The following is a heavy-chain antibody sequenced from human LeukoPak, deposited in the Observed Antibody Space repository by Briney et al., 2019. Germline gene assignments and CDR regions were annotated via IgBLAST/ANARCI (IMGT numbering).Heavy chain of an antibody. CDR1: GFSFATYW. J-gene: IGHJ4*02. V-gene: IGHV5-51*01. CDR3: ARHKGVEANNSPFFDY. CDR2: IYPGDSET. Sequence: GESLKISCKGSGFSFATYWIGWVRQMPGKGLEWMGIIYPGDSETRYSPSFQGQVTISADKSVTTAYLQWSSLKASDTAMYYCARHKGVEANNSPFFDYWGQGTLVTVSS. D-gene: IGHD2-8*01.